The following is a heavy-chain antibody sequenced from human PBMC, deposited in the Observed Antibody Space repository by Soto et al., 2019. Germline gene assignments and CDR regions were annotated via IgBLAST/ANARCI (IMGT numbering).Heavy chain of an antibody. CDR1: GFTFDDYA. Sequence: QPGGSLRLSCAASGFTFDDYAMHWVRQAPGKGLEWVSGISWNSGSIGYADSVKGRFTISRDNAKNSLYLQMNSLRAEDTALYYCAKDRTLTYDFWSGPNFAFDIWGQGTMVTVSS. V-gene: IGHV3-9*01. CDR2: ISWNSGSI. J-gene: IGHJ3*02. D-gene: IGHD3-3*01. CDR3: AKDRTLTYDFWSGPNFAFDI.